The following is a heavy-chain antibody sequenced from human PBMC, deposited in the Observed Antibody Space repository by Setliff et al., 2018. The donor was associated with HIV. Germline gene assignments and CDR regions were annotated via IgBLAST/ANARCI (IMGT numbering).Heavy chain of an antibody. J-gene: IGHJ5*02. Sequence: SVKVSCKASGGTFNKFAISGVRQAPGQGLEWMGGIIPMSGTAKYAQKCQGRVTITADESTSTAYMEVSSLRSEDTAVYYCSNTPGYCSGGTCYCYWFDPWGQGTLVTVSS. CDR1: GGTFNKFA. V-gene: IGHV1-69*13. CDR3: SNTPGYCSGGTCYCYWFDP. D-gene: IGHD2-15*01. CDR2: IIPMSGTA.